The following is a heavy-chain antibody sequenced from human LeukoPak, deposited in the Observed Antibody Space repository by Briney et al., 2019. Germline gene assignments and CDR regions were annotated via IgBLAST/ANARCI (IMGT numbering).Heavy chain of an antibody. D-gene: IGHD7-27*01. CDR3: AREPTGDLYIYYFDY. V-gene: IGHV1-69*04. CDR1: GGTFSSYA. Sequence: SVKVSRKASGGTFSSYAISWVRQAPGQGLEWMGRIIPILGIANYAQKFQGRVTITADKSTSTAYMELSSLRSEDTAVYYCAREPTGDLYIYYFDYWGQGTLVTVSS. J-gene: IGHJ4*02. CDR2: IIPILGIA.